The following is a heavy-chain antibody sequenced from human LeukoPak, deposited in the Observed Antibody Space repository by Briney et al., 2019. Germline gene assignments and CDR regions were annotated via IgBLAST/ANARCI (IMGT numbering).Heavy chain of an antibody. V-gene: IGHV3-64D*06. CDR2: ISSNGGST. J-gene: IGHJ4*02. Sequence: GGSLRLSCSASGFTFSSYAMHWARQAPGKGLEYVSAISSNGGSTYYADSVKGRFTISRDNSKNTLYLQMSSLRAEDTAVYYCVKDGTLNYDILTGYYTRTEYYFDYWGQGTLVTVSS. D-gene: IGHD3-9*01. CDR1: GFTFSSYA. CDR3: VKDGTLNYDILTGYYTRTEYYFDY.